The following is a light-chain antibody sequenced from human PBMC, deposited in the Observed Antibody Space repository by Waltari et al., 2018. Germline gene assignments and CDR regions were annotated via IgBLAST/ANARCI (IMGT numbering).Light chain of an antibody. CDR1: QDISNY. CDR2: DAS. V-gene: IGKV1-33*01. CDR3: QQYDNLIPIT. J-gene: IGKJ5*01. Sequence: DIQMTQYPSSLSASVGDRVTITCQASQDISNYLNWYQQKPGKAPKLLIYDASNLETGVPSRFSGSGSGTDFTFTISSLQPEDIATYYCQQYDNLIPITFGQGTRLEIK.